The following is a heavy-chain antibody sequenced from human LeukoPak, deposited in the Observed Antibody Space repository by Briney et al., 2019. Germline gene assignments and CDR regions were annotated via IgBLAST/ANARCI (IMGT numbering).Heavy chain of an antibody. Sequence: GGSLRLSCATSGFTFSSYSMNWVRQAPGKGLEWVSCISSSSSYIYYTDSVKGRFTISRDNAKNSLTLQMNSLRAEDTAVYYCARDLKNYDSSGFDYWGQGCLVTVSS. CDR2: ISSSSSYI. CDR3: ARDLKNYDSSGFDY. V-gene: IGHV3-21*01. J-gene: IGHJ4*02. CDR1: GFTFSSYS. D-gene: IGHD3-22*01.